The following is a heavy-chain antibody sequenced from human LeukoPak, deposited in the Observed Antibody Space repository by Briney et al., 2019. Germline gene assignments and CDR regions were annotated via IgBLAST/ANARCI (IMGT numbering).Heavy chain of an antibody. J-gene: IGHJ6*02. V-gene: IGHV4-61*02. CDR1: GGSISSGSYY. D-gene: IGHD4-23*01. CDR3: AREVVTGHYYYYYGMDV. Sequence: SQTLSITCTVSGGSISSGSYYWSWIRQPAGKGLEWIGRIYTSGSTNYNPCLKSRVTISVDTSKNQFSLKLSSVTAADTAVYYCAREVVTGHYYYYYGMDVWGQGTTVTVSS. CDR2: IYTSGST.